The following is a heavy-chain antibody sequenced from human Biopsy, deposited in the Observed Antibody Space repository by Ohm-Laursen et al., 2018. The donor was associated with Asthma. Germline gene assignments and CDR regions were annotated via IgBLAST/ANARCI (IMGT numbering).Heavy chain of an antibody. Sequence: ASVKVSCKTSGFPFYNSAVQWARQARGQSLEWMGMIAVGRDKTIYAQNFQERVTFTRDLSTGTASMELSSLRTEDTAVYYCAAATVIVSAAVAGYHYYYNMDVWGQGTTVIVSS. CDR2: IAVGRDKT. V-gene: IGHV1-58*01. CDR1: GFPFYNSA. CDR3: AAATVIVSAAVAGYHYYYNMDV. D-gene: IGHD3-22*01. J-gene: IGHJ6*02.